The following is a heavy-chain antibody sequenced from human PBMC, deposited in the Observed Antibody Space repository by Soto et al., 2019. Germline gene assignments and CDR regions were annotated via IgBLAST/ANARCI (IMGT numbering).Heavy chain of an antibody. CDR1: GFTFSDYY. Sequence: GGSLRLSCAASGFTFSDYYMSWIRQAPGKGLEWVSYISSSGSTIYYADSVKDRFTISRDNAKNSLYLQMNSLRAEDTAVYYCARDNDAYSSSIDYWGQGTLVTVSS. CDR2: ISSSGSTI. V-gene: IGHV3-11*01. CDR3: ARDNDAYSSSIDY. D-gene: IGHD6-13*01. J-gene: IGHJ4*02.